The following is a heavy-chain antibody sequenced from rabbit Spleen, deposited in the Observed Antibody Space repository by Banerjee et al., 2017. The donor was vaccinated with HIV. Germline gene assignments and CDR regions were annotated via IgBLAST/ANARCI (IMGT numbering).Heavy chain of an antibody. J-gene: IGHJ4*01. V-gene: IGHV1S45*01. Sequence: QERLKESGGGLVQPGGSLKLSCKASGFSFSNNYYMCWVRQAPGKGLEWIACIYPGSFDSTVYANWAKGRFTISRTSSTTVTLQVTSLTAADTATYFCARGSAAMTMVITGYYFNLWGPGTLVTVS. D-gene: IGHD2-1*01. CDR2: IYPGSFDST. CDR1: GFSFSNNYY. CDR3: ARGSAAMTMVITGYYFNL.